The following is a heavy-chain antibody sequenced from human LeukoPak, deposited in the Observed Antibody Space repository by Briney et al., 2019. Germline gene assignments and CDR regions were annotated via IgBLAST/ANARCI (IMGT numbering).Heavy chain of an antibody. J-gene: IGHJ4*02. Sequence: SETLSLTCAVYGGSFSGYYWSWIRQPPGKGLEWIWEINHSGSTNYNPSLKSRVTISVDTSKNQFSLKLSSVTAADTAVYYCASHYYDSSGYYLAHDYWGQGTLVTVSS. D-gene: IGHD3-22*01. CDR2: INHSGST. CDR1: GGSFSGYY. V-gene: IGHV4-34*01. CDR3: ASHYYDSSGYYLAHDY.